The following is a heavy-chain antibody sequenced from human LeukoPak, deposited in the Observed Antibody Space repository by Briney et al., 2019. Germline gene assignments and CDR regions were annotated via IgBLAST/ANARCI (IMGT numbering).Heavy chain of an antibody. V-gene: IGHV5-51*01. D-gene: IGHD5-12*01. J-gene: IGHJ4*02. CDR2: IYRGDCDS. CDR3: ARKRGYDWEFDY. Sequence: GGALQSSCQGSGCSFTSYWIGWGRRMPGKGGEGMGIIYRGDCDSRYSASFEGEVTISADNSISTPYLQWSSLKASDTAMYYCARKRGYDWEFDYWGQGTLVTVSS. CDR1: GCSFTSYW.